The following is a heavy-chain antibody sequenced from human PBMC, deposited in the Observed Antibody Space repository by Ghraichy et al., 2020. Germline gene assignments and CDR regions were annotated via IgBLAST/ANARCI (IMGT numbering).Heavy chain of an antibody. V-gene: IGHV4-39*01. CDR3: ARLSIAAKRAIDY. J-gene: IGHJ4*02. CDR2: IYYSGST. CDR1: GGSISSSSYY. D-gene: IGHD6-6*01. Sequence: ESLNISCTVSGGSISSSSYYWGWIRQPTGKGLEWIGSIYYSGSTYYNPSLKSRVTISVDTSKNQFSLKLSSVTAADTAVYYCARLSIAAKRAIDYWGQGTLVTVSS.